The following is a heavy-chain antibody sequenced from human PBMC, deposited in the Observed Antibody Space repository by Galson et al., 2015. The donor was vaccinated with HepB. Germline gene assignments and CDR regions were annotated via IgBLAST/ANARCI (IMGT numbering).Heavy chain of an antibody. D-gene: IGHD6-13*01. CDR3: ARVPKEQQPFDY. J-gene: IGHJ4*02. CDR2: INAGNGNT. Sequence: SVKVSCKASGYTFTSYAMHWVRQAPGQRLEWMGWINAGNGNTKYSQKFQGRVTITRDTSASTAYMELSSLRSEDTAVYYCARVPKEQQPFDYWGQGTLVTVSS. CDR1: GYTFTSYA. V-gene: IGHV1-3*01.